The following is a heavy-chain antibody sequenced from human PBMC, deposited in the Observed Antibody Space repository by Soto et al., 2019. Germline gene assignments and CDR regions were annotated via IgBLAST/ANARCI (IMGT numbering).Heavy chain of an antibody. Sequence: GGSLRLSCAVSGFTLNTYAMHWVRQAPGKGVEWVAVISYDGTNEYYAGSVRGRFTISRDISKKTLYLEMNSLRAEDSAVYYCARGPGVRVVVISMFDYCGQGTMVTVSS. CDR1: GFTLNTYA. CDR2: ISYDGTNE. J-gene: IGHJ4*02. V-gene: IGHV3-30-3*01. D-gene: IGHD2-15*01. CDR3: ARGPGVRVVVISMFDY.